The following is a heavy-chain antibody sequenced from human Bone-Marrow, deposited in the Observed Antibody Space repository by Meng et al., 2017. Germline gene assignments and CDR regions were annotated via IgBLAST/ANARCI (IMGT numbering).Heavy chain of an antibody. CDR1: GGSFSGYY. CDR3: ARVGVVVITPNWFDP. V-gene: IGHV4-34*01. CDR2: INHSGST. J-gene: IGHJ5*02. D-gene: IGHD3-22*01. Sequence: VPLRAVGAGIVKPSEALSLTGSVYGGSFSGYYWGWIRQPPGKGLEWIGEINHSGSTNYNPSLKSRVTISVDTSKNQFSLKLSSVTAADTAVYYCARVGVVVITPNWFDPWGQGTLVTVSS.